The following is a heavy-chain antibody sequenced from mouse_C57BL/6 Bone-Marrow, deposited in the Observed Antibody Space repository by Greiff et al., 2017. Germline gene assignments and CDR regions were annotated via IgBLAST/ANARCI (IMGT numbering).Heavy chain of an antibody. J-gene: IGHJ3*01. V-gene: IGHV1-82*01. Sequence: QVQLQQSGPELVKPGASVKISCKASGYAFSSSWMNWVKQRPGKGLEWIGRIYPGDGDTNYNGKFKGKATLTADKSSSTAYMQLSSLTSEDSAVYFCARGLSYDYDSYWGQGTLVTGSA. CDR2: IYPGDGDT. D-gene: IGHD2-4*01. CDR1: GYAFSSSW. CDR3: ARGLSYDYDSY.